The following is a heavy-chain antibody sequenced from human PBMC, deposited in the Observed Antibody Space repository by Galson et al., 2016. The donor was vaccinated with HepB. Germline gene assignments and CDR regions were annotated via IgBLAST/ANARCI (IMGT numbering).Heavy chain of an antibody. Sequence: LRLSCAASGFTISSYAMHWVRQAPGKELEWVAVISYDGSNKYYADSVKGRFTISRDNSKNTLYLQMNSLRAEDTAVYYCARDRVYYYGSGTSEYFDYWGQGTLVTVSS. CDR2: ISYDGSNK. D-gene: IGHD3-10*01. CDR1: GFTISSYA. CDR3: ARDRVYYYGSGTSEYFDY. J-gene: IGHJ4*02. V-gene: IGHV3-30-3*01.